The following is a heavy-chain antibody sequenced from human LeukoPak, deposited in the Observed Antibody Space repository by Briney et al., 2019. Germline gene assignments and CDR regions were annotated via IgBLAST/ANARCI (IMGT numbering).Heavy chain of an antibody. V-gene: IGHV3-21*04. D-gene: IGHD3-10*01. CDR3: ARDGWFGELLSVNPWGSDY. Sequence: PGGSLRLSCAASGFTFSSYSMHWVRQAPGKGLEWVSSISSSSSYIYYADSVKGRFTISRDNAKNSLYLQMNSLRAEDTAVYYCARDGWFGELLSVNPWGSDYWGQGTLVTVSS. CDR2: ISSSSSYI. J-gene: IGHJ4*02. CDR1: GFTFSSYS.